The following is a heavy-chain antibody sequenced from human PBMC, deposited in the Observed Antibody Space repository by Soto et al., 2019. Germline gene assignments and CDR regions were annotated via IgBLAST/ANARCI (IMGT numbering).Heavy chain of an antibody. Sequence: RRLSCVASGFNFDNYGMSWVRQAPGEGLEWVSAIKNDGTSTYYAASVEDRFTISRDNSKNTLYLQLNSLRAEDTAVYYCAQLGLMTFSHKHYFNHWGRGTLVTVSS. CDR3: AQLGLMTFSHKHYFNH. CDR2: IKNDGTST. CDR1: GFNFDNYG. J-gene: IGHJ4*02. V-gene: IGHV3-23*01. D-gene: IGHD3-16*01.